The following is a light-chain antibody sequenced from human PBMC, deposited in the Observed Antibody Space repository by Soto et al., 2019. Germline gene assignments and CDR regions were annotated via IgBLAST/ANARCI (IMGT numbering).Light chain of an antibody. CDR3: QQYGSSPYT. CDR1: QSVTSRY. Sequence: ENVLTQSPGTLSLSPGEGATLSCRATQSVTSRYFAWYQQKPGQAPRLLIYGISSRATDIPDRFSGSGSETDFTLTIYRLEPEDFAVYYCQQYGSSPYTFGQGTKVEIK. J-gene: IGKJ2*01. CDR2: GIS. V-gene: IGKV3-20*01.